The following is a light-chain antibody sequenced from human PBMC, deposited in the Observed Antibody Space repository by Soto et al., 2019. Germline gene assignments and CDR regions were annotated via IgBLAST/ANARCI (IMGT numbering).Light chain of an antibody. CDR1: QSVSNNY. J-gene: IGKJ1*01. CDR3: QQYDISPWT. CDR2: GAS. Sequence: EIVLTQSPGTLSLTPGERATLSCRASQSVSNNYLAWYQQRPGQAPRLLIYGASSRATGIPDRFSGSGSGTDFTLTIGRLEPEDFAVYCCQQYDISPWTFGQGTKVEIK. V-gene: IGKV3-20*01.